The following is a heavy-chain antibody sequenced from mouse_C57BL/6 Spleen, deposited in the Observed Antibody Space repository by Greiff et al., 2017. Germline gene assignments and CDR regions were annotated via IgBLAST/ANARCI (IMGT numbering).Heavy chain of an antibody. CDR3: ARGHYYGSSDPSYYYAMDY. CDR2: IDPSDSYT. J-gene: IGHJ4*01. CDR1: GYTFTSYW. Sequence: QVQLQQPGAELVMPGASVKLSCKASGYTFTSYWMHWVKQRPGQGLEWIGEIDPSDSYTNYNQKFKGKSTLTVDKSSSTAYMQLSSLTSEDSAVYYCARGHYYGSSDPSYYYAMDYWGQGTSVTVSS. D-gene: IGHD1-1*01. V-gene: IGHV1-69*01.